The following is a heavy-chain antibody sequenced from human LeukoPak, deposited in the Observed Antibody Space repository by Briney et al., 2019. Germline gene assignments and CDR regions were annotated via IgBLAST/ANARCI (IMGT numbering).Heavy chain of an antibody. CDR3: ARRFPSFLEPTRDYYYMDV. V-gene: IGHV1-2*02. J-gene: IGHJ6*03. Sequence: ASVKVSCKASGYTFTGYYMHWVRQAPGQGLEWMGWINPNSGGTNYAQKFQGRVTMTRDTSISTAYMELSRLRSDDTTVYYCARRFPSFLEPTRDYYYMDVWGKGTTVTVSS. D-gene: IGHD3-3*02. CDR2: INPNSGGT. CDR1: GYTFTGYY.